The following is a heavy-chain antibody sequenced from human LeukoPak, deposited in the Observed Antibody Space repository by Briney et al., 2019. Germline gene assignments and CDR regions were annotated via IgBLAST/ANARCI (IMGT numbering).Heavy chain of an antibody. CDR2: ISHTAST. D-gene: IGHD4-17*01. J-gene: IGHJ4*02. V-gene: IGHV4-59*11. CDR3: ARNGYYSADY. Sequence: SETLSLTCTVSGGSMSHHWSWIRQSPGKGLEWIGYISHTASTNYNPSLKGRVTISVDKSRNQFSVMLTPVTAADTAVYYCARNGYYSADYWGQGTLVTVSS. CDR1: GGSMSHH.